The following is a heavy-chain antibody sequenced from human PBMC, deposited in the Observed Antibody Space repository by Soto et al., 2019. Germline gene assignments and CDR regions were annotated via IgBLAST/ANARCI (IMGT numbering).Heavy chain of an antibody. CDR1: GYTFTSYG. J-gene: IGHJ4*02. D-gene: IGHD6-19*01. CDR2: ISSFNGNT. V-gene: IGHV1-18*01. CDR3: GRKLDPGSGWSGHFNY. Sequence: ASVNVSCKASGYTFTSYGISWVRQAPGQGLEWMGWISSFNGNTNYAHKLQGRVTMTTDTSTRPAYMALSSLRSDDTAGSYCGRKLDPGSGWSGHFNYGGKGTLLTVS.